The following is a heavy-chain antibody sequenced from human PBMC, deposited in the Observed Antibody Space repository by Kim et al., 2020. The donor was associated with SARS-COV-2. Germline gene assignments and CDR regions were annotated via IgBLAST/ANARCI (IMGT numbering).Heavy chain of an antibody. Sequence: RYSPSFQGQVTISADKSISTAYLQGSSLMASDTAMYYCARRVGATYFDYWGQGTLVTVSS. J-gene: IGHJ4*02. CDR3: ARRVGATYFDY. D-gene: IGHD1-26*01. V-gene: IGHV5-51*01.